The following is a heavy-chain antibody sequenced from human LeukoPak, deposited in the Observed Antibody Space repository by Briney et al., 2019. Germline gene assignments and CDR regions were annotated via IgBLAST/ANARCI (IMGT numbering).Heavy chain of an antibody. D-gene: IGHD2-15*01. CDR3: ARDTLLGYCSGGSCYSEDH. J-gene: IGHJ4*02. V-gene: IGHV1-18*01. CDR2: ISAYNGNT. Sequence: ASVKVSCKASGHTFTSYGISWVRQAPGQGLEWMGWISAYNGNTNYAQKLQGRVTMTTDTPTSTAYMELRSLRSDDTAVYYCARDTLLGYCSGGSCYSEDHWGQGTLVTVSS. CDR1: GHTFTSYG.